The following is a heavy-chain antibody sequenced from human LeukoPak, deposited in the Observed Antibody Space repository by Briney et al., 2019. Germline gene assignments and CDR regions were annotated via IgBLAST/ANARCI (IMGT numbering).Heavy chain of an antibody. CDR2: INHSGGT. J-gene: IGHJ4*02. CDR1: GGSFSGYY. V-gene: IGHV4-34*01. Sequence: NPSETLSLTCAVYGGSFSGYYWNWIRQPPGKGLEWIGEINHSGGTNYNPSLESRVSMSLDTSKKQFSLRLSSTTAADTAVYYCAGGLGGGGVFDYWGQGTLVTVSS. D-gene: IGHD3-16*01. CDR3: AGGLGGGGVFDY.